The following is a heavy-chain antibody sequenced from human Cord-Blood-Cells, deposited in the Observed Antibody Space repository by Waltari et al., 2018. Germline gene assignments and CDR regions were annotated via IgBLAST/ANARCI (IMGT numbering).Heavy chain of an antibody. V-gene: IGHV4-61*03. Sequence: LEWLGYNYYSGSTNYNPSLKSRVTISVDTSKNHFSLKLSSVTAADTAVYYCARARPAYWYFDLWGRGTLVTVSS. J-gene: IGHJ2*01. CDR3: ARARPAYWYFDL. CDR2: NYYSGST.